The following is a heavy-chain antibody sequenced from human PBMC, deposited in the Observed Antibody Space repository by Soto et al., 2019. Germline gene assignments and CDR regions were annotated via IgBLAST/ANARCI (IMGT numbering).Heavy chain of an antibody. D-gene: IGHD6-13*01. J-gene: IGHJ5*02. CDR1: GGSVSSGSYY. Sequence: SETLSLTCTVSGGSVSSGSYYWSWIRQPPGKGLEWIGYIYYSGSTNYNPSLKSRVTISVDTSKNQFSLKLSSVTAADTAVYYCARDKCSSSCPGGWFDPWGQGTLVTVSS. CDR3: ARDKCSSSCPGGWFDP. CDR2: IYYSGST. V-gene: IGHV4-61*01.